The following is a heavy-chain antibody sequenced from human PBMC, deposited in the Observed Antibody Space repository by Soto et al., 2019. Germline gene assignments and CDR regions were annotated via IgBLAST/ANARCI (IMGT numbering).Heavy chain of an antibody. V-gene: IGHV1-69*13. D-gene: IGHD3-22*01. J-gene: IGHJ4*02. CDR1: GGTFSSYA. Sequence: SVKVSCKASGGTFSSYAISWVRQAPGQGLEWMGGIIPIFGTTRNAQKFQGRVTSSADESTSTVYMELSRLTSEDTALYYCARNNYYDSSGYYYFDYWGQGTPVTVSS. CDR3: ARNNYYDSSGYYYFDY. CDR2: IIPIFGTT.